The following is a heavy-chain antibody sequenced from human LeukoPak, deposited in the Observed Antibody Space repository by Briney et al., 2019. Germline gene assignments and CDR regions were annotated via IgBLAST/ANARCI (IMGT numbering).Heavy chain of an antibody. J-gene: IGHJ4*02. CDR1: AFTFSAYS. CDR3: VRDLVGGSAY. CDR2: ISYDGSSK. V-gene: IGHV3-30*01. Sequence: GGSLRLSCAASAFTFSAYSIKWVRQAPGKGLEWVATISYDGSSKYYADSVKGRFTISRDNSKNTLYLQMNSLRPEDTAVYYCVRDLVGGSAYWGQGTLVTVSS. D-gene: IGHD1-26*01.